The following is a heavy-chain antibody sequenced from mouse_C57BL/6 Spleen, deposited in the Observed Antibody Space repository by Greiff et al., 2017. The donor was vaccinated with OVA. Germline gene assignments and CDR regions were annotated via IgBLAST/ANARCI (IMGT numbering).Heavy chain of an antibody. CDR2: ISSGSSTI. D-gene: IGHD2-4*01. CDR3: ARNDYDKDYFDY. Sequence: EVQLVESGGGLVKPGGSLKLSCAASGFTFSDYGMHWVRQAPEKGLEWVAYISSGSSTIYYADTVTGRFTISRDNAKNTLFLQMTSLRSEDTAMYYCARNDYDKDYFDYWGQGTTLTVSS. CDR1: GFTFSDYG. V-gene: IGHV5-17*01. J-gene: IGHJ2*01.